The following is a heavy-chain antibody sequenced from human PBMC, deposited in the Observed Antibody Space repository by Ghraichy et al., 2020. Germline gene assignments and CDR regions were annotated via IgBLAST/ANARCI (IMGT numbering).Heavy chain of an antibody. CDR2: IYHSGST. Sequence: SETLSLTCAVSGGSISSGGYSWSWIRQPPGKGLEWIGYIYHSGSTYYNPSLKSRVTISVDRSKNQFSLKLSSVTAADTAVYYCARGDYWYFDLWGRGTLVTVSS. CDR1: GGSISSGGYS. CDR3: ARGDYWYFDL. J-gene: IGHJ2*01. V-gene: IGHV4-30-2*01.